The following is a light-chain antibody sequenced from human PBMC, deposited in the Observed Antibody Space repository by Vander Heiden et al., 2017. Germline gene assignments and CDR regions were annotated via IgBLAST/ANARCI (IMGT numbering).Light chain of an antibody. Sequence: QSVLTQPRSVSAAPGQKVTISCAGGSSNIENKYVSGKQQLPGTAHKLLIYDNNKRPSGIPDRFAGYKSGNSATRAINGLQTGDEAEYSCGKWDSRLSAVVFGGGTKLTVL. CDR2: DNN. CDR1: SSNIENKY. V-gene: IGLV1-51*01. J-gene: IGLJ2*01. CDR3: GKWDSRLSAVV.